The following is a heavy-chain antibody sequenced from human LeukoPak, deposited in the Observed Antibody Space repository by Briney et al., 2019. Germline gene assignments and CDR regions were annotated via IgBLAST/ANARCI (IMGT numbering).Heavy chain of an antibody. V-gene: IGHV1-46*01. D-gene: IGHD6-6*01. CDR2: INPSGGST. Sequence: ASVKVSCKASGYTFTSYYIHWVRQAPGQGLEWMGIINPSGGSTSHAQKFQGRVTMTRDMSTSTVYMELSSLRSEDTAVYYCARAYSTSPRNGFEIWGQGTMVTVTS. CDR3: ARAYSTSPRNGFEI. J-gene: IGHJ3*02. CDR1: GYTFTSYY.